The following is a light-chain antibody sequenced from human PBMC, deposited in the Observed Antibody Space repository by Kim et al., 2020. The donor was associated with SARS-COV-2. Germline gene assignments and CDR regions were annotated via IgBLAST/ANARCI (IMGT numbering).Light chain of an antibody. CDR1: SSNIEKTY. CDR3: AAWDVSLSGRV. CDR2: GNS. J-gene: IGLJ3*02. V-gene: IGLV1-47*02. Sequence: QGLTIPCSGSSSNIEKTYVFRYQQLPGTAPKLLIYGNSQRPSGVPDRFSGSKSGTSASLDISDLRSEDEADYYCAAWDVSLSGRVFGGGTKVTVL.